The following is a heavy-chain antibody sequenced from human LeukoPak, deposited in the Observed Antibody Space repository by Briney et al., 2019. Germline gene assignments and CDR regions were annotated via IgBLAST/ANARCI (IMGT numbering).Heavy chain of an antibody. Sequence: EASVKVSCKASGGTFSSYAISWVRQAPGQGLEWMGRIIPIFGIANYAQKFQGRVTITADKSTSTAYMELGSLRSEDTAVYYCARDSIMTNRYYFDYWGQGTLVTVSS. CDR3: ARDSIMTNRYYFDY. V-gene: IGHV1-69*04. J-gene: IGHJ4*02. CDR2: IIPIFGIA. D-gene: IGHD1-14*01. CDR1: GGTFSSYA.